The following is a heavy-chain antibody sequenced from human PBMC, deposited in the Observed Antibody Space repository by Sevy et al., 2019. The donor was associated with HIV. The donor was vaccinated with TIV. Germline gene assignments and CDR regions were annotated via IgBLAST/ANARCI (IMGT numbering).Heavy chain of an antibody. CDR2: INPSGGYT. J-gene: IGHJ4*02. CDR3: ARTRTCCGSFYYFDY. D-gene: IGHD2-21*01. CDR1: GYTFTTYY. V-gene: IGHV1-46*01. Sequence: ASVKVSCKTSGYTFTTYYMHWVRQAPGQGLEWMGLINPSGGYTSNAKKFQGRVTMTSDTSATTVHMELRSLTSEDSAIFYCARTRTCCGSFYYFDYWGQGTQVTVSS.